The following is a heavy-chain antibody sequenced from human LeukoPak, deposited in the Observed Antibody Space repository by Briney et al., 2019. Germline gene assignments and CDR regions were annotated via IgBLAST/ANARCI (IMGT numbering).Heavy chain of an antibody. CDR2: IYYSGST. J-gene: IGHJ3*02. CDR1: GYSISSSSYY. V-gene: IGHV4-39*01. CDR3: ARLDSSGYLAAFDI. D-gene: IGHD3-22*01. Sequence: SETLSLTCTVSGYSISSSSYYWGWIRQPPGKGLEWIGSIYYSGSTYYNPSLKSRVTISVDTSKNQFSLKLSSVTAADTAVYYCARLDSSGYLAAFDIWGQGTMVTVSS.